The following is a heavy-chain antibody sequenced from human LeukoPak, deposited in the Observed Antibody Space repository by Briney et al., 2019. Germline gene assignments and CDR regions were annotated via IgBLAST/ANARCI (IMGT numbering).Heavy chain of an antibody. D-gene: IGHD2-2*01. CDR3: GRVYCSTTSCYDYYDYYMDV. V-gene: IGHV3-20*04. CDR1: GFRFDDYG. J-gene: IGHJ6*03. CDR2: TNWDGAST. Sequence: AGGSLRLSCAASGFRFDDYGMSWVRHVPGKGLEWVSGTNWDGASTGYADSVKGRFTISRDNVKNFLYLQMNSLRVEDTALNFCGRVYCSTTSCYDYYDYYMDVWGKGTTVTVSS.